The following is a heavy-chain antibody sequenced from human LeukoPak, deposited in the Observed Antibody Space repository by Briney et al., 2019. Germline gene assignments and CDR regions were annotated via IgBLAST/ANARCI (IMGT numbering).Heavy chain of an antibody. D-gene: IGHD1-26*01. CDR2: MSSSGETI. Sequence: GGSPRLSCAASGFTFSTYEMHWVRQAPGKGLEWVSYMSSSGETIYYADSVKGRFTISRDNAKNSLFLQMDSLRAEDTAVYYCARDDGGRHTSSLDYWGEGSLLPVSS. J-gene: IGHJ4*02. CDR3: ARDDGGRHTSSLDY. V-gene: IGHV3-48*03. CDR1: GFTFSTYE.